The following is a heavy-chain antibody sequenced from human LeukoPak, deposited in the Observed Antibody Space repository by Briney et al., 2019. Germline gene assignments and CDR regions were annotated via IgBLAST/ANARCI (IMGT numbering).Heavy chain of an antibody. CDR1: GYSLTSYY. CDR3: ARLRLGELSLYSGRGYFDY. J-gene: IGHJ4*02. Sequence: ASVKVSCKASGYSLTSYYMHWVRQAPGQGLEWMGIINPSGGSTSYAQKFQGRVTMTRDTSTSTVYMELSSLRSEDTAVYYCARLRLGELSLYSGRGYFDYWGQGTLVTVPS. V-gene: IGHV1-46*01. D-gene: IGHD3-16*02. CDR2: INPSGGST.